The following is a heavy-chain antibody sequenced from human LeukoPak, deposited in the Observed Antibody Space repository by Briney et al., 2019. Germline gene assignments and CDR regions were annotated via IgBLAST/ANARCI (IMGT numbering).Heavy chain of an antibody. Sequence: GGSLRLSCAASGFTVSSNYMSWVRQAPGKGLEWVSVIYSGSSTYYADSVKGRFTISRDNSKNTLYLQMNSLRAEDTAVYYCARDFYYGSGSRAFDIWGQGTMVTVSS. CDR2: IYSGSST. CDR3: ARDFYYGSGSRAFDI. D-gene: IGHD3-10*01. J-gene: IGHJ3*02. V-gene: IGHV3-53*01. CDR1: GFTVSSNY.